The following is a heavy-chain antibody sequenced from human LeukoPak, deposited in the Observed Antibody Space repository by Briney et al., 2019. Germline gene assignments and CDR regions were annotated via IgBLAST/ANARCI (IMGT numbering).Heavy chain of an antibody. D-gene: IGHD2/OR15-2a*01. CDR3: AKSSRTTYVHDAFDI. J-gene: IGHJ3*02. CDR1: GFTFNRYA. V-gene: IGHV3-23*01. Sequence: GSLRLSCAASGFTFNRYAMSWVRQAPGKGLEYVSTISGSGGNAYYADSVKGRFTISRGNSKNTLYLQMNSLRAEDTAVYYCAKSSRTTYVHDAFDIWGQGTMVTVSS. CDR2: ISGSGGNA.